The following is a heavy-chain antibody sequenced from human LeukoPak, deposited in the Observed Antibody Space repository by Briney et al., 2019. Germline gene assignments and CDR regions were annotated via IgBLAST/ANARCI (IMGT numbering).Heavy chain of an antibody. D-gene: IGHD3-16*01. Sequence: GGSLRLSCAASAFTFSSYEMTWVSQAPGKGLEWVSYISSSGSTIYYTEAVKGRFTISRENAKNSLYVQMNSLRAEDTAVYYCGREGGERTPDVWGHGTTVTVSS. V-gene: IGHV3-48*03. J-gene: IGHJ6*02. CDR3: GREGGERTPDV. CDR1: AFTFSSYE. CDR2: ISSSGSTI.